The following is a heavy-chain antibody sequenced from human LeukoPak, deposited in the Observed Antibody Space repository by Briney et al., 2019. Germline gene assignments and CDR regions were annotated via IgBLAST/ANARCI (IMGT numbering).Heavy chain of an antibody. Sequence: GGSLRLSCAASGFTVSSNYMSWVRQAPGKGLEWVSVIYSGGSTYYADSVKGRFTISRDNSKNMLYLQMNSLRAEDTAVYYCAREGVIYSYGYHYYFDYWGQGTLVTVSS. D-gene: IGHD5-18*01. CDR1: GFTVSSNY. CDR2: IYSGGST. CDR3: AREGVIYSYGYHYYFDY. V-gene: IGHV3-53*01. J-gene: IGHJ4*02.